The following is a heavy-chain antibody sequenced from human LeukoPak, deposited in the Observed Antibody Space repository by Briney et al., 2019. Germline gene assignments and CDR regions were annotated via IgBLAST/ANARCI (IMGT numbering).Heavy chain of an antibody. V-gene: IGHV5-51*01. J-gene: IGHJ6*03. Sequence: GESLKISCKGSGYSFTSYWIGWVRQMPGKGLEGMGIIYPGDSDTRYSPSFQGQVTISADKSISTAYLQWSSLKASDTAMYYCARHVTMVRGVITTSYYYYYMDVWGKGTTVSVSS. CDR2: IYPGDSDT. CDR1: GYSFTSYW. CDR3: ARHVTMVRGVITTSYYYYYMDV. D-gene: IGHD3-10*01.